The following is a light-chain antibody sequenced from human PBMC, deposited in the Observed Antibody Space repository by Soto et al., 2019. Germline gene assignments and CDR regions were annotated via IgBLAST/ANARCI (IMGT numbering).Light chain of an antibody. Sequence: EIVLTQSPATLSLSPGERATLSCRASQSVSSSLAWYQQKPGQAPRLLIYDASNRATGIPARFSGSGSGTDFTLTISSLEPEDFAVYSCQQYGTSPRTFGQGTKVEIK. J-gene: IGKJ1*01. CDR2: DAS. CDR1: QSVSSS. CDR3: QQYGTSPRT. V-gene: IGKV3-11*01.